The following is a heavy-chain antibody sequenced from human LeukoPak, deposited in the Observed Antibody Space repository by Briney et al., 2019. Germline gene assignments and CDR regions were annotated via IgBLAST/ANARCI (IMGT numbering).Heavy chain of an antibody. V-gene: IGHV4-34*01. CDR3: ARHVSYYDSSGYYYWFDY. CDR1: GGSFSGYY. Sequence: PSETLSLTCAVYGGSFSGYYWSWIRQPPGKGLEWIGEINHSGSTNYNPSLKSRVTISVDTSKSQFSLKLSSVTAADTAVYYCARHVSYYDSSGYYYWFDYWGQGTLVTVSS. D-gene: IGHD3-22*01. CDR2: INHSGST. J-gene: IGHJ4*02.